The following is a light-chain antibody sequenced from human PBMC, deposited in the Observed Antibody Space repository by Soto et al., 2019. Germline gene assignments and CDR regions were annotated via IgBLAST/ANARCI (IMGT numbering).Light chain of an antibody. CDR2: GAS. Sequence: EIVLTQSPGTLSLATGERATLSCRANQSVSSSYLAWYQQKPGQAPRLLIYGASRRATGIPDRFSGSGSGTDFTLTISRLEPEDFAVYFCQQYGNSRWTFGQGTRVEIK. CDR1: QSVSSSY. J-gene: IGKJ1*01. CDR3: QQYGNSRWT. V-gene: IGKV3-20*01.